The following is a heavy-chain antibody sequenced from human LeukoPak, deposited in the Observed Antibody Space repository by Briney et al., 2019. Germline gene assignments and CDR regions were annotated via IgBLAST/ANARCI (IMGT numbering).Heavy chain of an antibody. CDR3: ARAGSGPFDY. Sequence: SETLSLTCAVYGGSFSGYYWSWIRQPPGKGLEWIGEINHSGSTYYNPSLKSRVTISVDRSKNQFSLKLSSVTAADTAVYYCARAGSGPFDYWGQGTLVTVSS. CDR2: INHSGST. D-gene: IGHD1-14*01. CDR1: GGSFSGYY. V-gene: IGHV4-34*01. J-gene: IGHJ4*02.